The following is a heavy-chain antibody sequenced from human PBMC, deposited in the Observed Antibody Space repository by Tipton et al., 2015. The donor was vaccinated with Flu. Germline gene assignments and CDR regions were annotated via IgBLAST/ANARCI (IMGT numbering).Heavy chain of an antibody. Sequence: SLRLSCAASGFSFRIYAMNWVRQAPGEGLEWVSGISGSDDSTYYADSVRGRFTISRDNSKNTLYLQMNSLRAEDTAVYYCAKRGLSGWYGGSLVDYSHYYYGMDVWGQGTTVAVSS. D-gene: IGHD6-19*01. CDR2: ISGSDDST. CDR3: AKRGLSGWYGGSLVDYSHYYYGMDV. J-gene: IGHJ6*02. CDR1: GFSFRIYA. V-gene: IGHV3-23*01.